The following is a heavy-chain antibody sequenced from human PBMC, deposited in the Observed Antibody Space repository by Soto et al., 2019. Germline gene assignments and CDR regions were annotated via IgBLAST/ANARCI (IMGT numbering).Heavy chain of an antibody. J-gene: IGHJ6*02. Sequence: WGSLRLSCAASGFTFSSYSMNWVRQAPGKGLEWVSYISSSSTTIYYADSLKGRFTISRDDAKNSLYLQMNSLRDEAKAVYYCATYCSSTSCYDASLGMDVWGPGTTVTV. CDR3: ATYCSSTSCYDASLGMDV. CDR1: GFTFSSYS. D-gene: IGHD2-2*01. CDR2: ISSSSTTI. V-gene: IGHV3-48*02.